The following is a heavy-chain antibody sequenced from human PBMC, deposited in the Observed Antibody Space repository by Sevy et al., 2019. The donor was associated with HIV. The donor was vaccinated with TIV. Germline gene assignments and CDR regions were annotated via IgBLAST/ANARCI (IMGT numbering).Heavy chain of an antibody. J-gene: IGHJ4*02. CDR2: IKQDGSDK. Sequence: GGSLRLSCAASGFTLSNYWMSWVRQAPGKGLEWVANIKQDGSDKYYVDSVKGRFTISRDNAKNSLYLQMNSLGAEDTAVYYCARDLFSGSYYENYWGQGTLVTVSS. V-gene: IGHV3-7*01. CDR1: GFTLSNYW. CDR3: ARDLFSGSYYENY. D-gene: IGHD1-26*01.